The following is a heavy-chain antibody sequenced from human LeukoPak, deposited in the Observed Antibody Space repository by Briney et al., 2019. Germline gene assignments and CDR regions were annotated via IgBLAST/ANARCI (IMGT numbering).Heavy chain of an antibody. D-gene: IGHD1-26*01. Sequence: ASVKVSCKASGYTFTGYYMHWVRQPPGQGLEWMGWINPNSGGTNYAQKFQGRVTMTRDTSISTAYMELSRLRSDDTAVYYCARGVVGATTVDYWGQGTLVTVSS. CDR2: INPNSGGT. V-gene: IGHV1-2*02. CDR1: GYTFTGYY. CDR3: ARGVVGATTVDY. J-gene: IGHJ4*02.